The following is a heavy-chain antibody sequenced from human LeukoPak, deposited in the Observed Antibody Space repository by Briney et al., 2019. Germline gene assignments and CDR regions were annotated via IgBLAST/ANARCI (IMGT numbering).Heavy chain of an antibody. J-gene: IGHJ4*02. V-gene: IGHV4-39*01. Sequence: PSETLSLTSTVSGGSISSVSYCGGWIRQPPGKGLEWIGSIYYSGSTYYNPSLKSRVTISVDTSKNQFSLKLSSVNAADTAVYYCARSLVLLVVPAATFRYWGKETLVTVSS. CDR2: IYYSGST. CDR1: GGSISSVSYC. CDR3: ARSLVLLVVPAATFRY. D-gene: IGHD2-2*01.